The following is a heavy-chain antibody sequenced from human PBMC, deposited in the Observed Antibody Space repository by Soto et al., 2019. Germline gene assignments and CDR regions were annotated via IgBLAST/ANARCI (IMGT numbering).Heavy chain of an antibody. D-gene: IGHD6-6*01. CDR2: IYPGDSDT. V-gene: IGHV5-51*01. CDR3: ARHDSSSSGDYYYGMDV. Sequence: GESLKISCKGSGYSFTSYWIGWVRQMPGKGLEWMGIIYPGDSDTRYSPSFQGQVTISADKSISTAYLQWSSLKASDTAMYYCARHDSSSSGDYYYGMDVWSQGTTVTVSS. J-gene: IGHJ6*02. CDR1: GYSFTSYW.